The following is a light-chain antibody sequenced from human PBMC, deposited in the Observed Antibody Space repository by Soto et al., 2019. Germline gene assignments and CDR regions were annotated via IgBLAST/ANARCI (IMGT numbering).Light chain of an antibody. CDR3: LLSDSVTRPWV. Sequence: HAVVTQEPSLTVSPRGTVTLTCGSSTGAVTSGHFPYWFQQKPGQAPRTLIYDTSNKHSWTPARFSGSLLGGKAALTLSGTQPEDEAEYYCLLSDSVTRPWVFGGGTKLTVL. CDR1: TGAVTSGHF. J-gene: IGLJ3*02. CDR2: DTS. V-gene: IGLV7-46*01.